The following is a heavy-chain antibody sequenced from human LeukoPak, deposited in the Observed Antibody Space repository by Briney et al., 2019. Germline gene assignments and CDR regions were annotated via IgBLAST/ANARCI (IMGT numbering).Heavy chain of an antibody. CDR2: IYTSGST. Sequence: SETLSLTCTVSGGSISSGSYYWSWIRQPAGKGLEWIGRIYTSGSTNYNPSLKSRVTISVDTSRNQFSLKLSSVTAADTAVYYCARVVVPAAPADWFDPWGQGTLVTVSS. J-gene: IGHJ5*02. D-gene: IGHD2-2*01. V-gene: IGHV4-61*02. CDR3: ARVVVPAAPADWFDP. CDR1: GGSISSGSYY.